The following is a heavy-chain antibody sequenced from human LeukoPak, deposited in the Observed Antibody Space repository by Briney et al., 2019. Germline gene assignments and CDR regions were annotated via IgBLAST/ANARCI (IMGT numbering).Heavy chain of an antibody. D-gene: IGHD6-13*01. J-gene: IGHJ5*02. CDR2: IYYSGST. CDR3: ARGEQQLVNWFDP. V-gene: IGHV4-39*07. CDR1: GGSISSSSYY. Sequence: SESLSLTCTVSGGSISSSSYYWGWIRQPPGKGLEWIGSIYYSGSTYYNPSLKSRVTISVDTSKNQFSLKLSSVTAADTAVYYCARGEQQLVNWFDPWGQGTLVTVSS.